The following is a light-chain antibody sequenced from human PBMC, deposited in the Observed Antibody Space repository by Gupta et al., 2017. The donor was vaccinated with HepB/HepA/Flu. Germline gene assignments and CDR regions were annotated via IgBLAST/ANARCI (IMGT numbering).Light chain of an antibody. CDR3: HQFGTSYPT. CDR1: QSVSTS. J-gene: IGKJ1*01. Sequence: PGERATLSCGASQSVSTSLAWYQQKPGLAPRLLIYDASNRATGIPDRFSGSGSGTDFTLTISSLEPEDSALYYCHQFGTSYPTFGQGTKVEIK. V-gene: IGKV3D-20*01. CDR2: DAS.